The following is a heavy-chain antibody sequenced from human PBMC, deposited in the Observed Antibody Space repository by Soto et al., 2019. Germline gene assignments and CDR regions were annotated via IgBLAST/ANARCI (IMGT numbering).Heavy chain of an antibody. CDR2: IYSGGST. CDR1: GFTVSSNY. CDR3: ARRRAGNYYYYGMDV. D-gene: IGHD6-13*01. Sequence: EVQLVESGGGLVQPGGSLRLSCAASGFTVSSNYMSWVRQAPGKGLEWVSVIYSGGSTYYADSVKGRFTISRDNSKNTLYLQMNSLRAEDTAVYYCARRRAGNYYYYGMDVWDQGTTVTVSS. V-gene: IGHV3-66*04. J-gene: IGHJ6*02.